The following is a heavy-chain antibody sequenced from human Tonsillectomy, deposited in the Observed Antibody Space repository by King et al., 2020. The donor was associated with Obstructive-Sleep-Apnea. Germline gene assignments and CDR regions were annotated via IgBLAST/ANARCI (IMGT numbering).Heavy chain of an antibody. CDR2: IYPGDSDT. J-gene: IGHJ4*02. D-gene: IGHD3-10*01. CDR1: GYSFTNFW. CDR3: GRHLRVRGVPRDRYFDY. Sequence: VQLVESGAEVKKPGESLKISCQGSGYSFTNFWIGWWRQMPGKGLEWMGTIYPGDSDTSYSPSFQGQVTISVDKSIDTAYLHWSSLKASDTAMYYCGRHLRVRGVPRDRYFDYWGQGALVTVSS. V-gene: IGHV5-51*01.